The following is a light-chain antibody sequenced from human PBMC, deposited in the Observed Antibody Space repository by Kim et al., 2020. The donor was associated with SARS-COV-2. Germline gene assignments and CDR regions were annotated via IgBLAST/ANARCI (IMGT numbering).Light chain of an antibody. Sequence: PRERATLTCRASQSVDSRYFAWYQQKPGQAPRLLLHHASSRATGIPDRFSGSGSETEFTLTISRLEPEDFAIYYCQQYGKTPPITFGEGTRLEIK. J-gene: IGKJ5*01. CDR1: QSVDSRY. CDR2: HAS. V-gene: IGKV3-20*01. CDR3: QQYGKTPPIT.